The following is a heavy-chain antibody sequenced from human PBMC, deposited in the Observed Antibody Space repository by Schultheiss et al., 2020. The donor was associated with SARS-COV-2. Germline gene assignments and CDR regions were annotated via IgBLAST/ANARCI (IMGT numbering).Heavy chain of an antibody. V-gene: IGHV3-64D*06. Sequence: GGSLRLSCSASGFTFSSYAMHWVRQAPGKGLEYVSAISSNGGSTYYADSVKGRFTISRDNSKNTLYLQMSSLRAEDTAVYYCARDRSYDFWSGYFGYWGQGTLVTVSS. CDR2: ISSNGGST. CDR3: ARDRSYDFWSGYFGY. CDR1: GFTFSSYA. J-gene: IGHJ4*02. D-gene: IGHD3-3*01.